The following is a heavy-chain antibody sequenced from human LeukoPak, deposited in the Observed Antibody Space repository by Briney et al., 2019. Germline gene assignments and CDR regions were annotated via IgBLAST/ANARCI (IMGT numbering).Heavy chain of an antibody. J-gene: IGHJ4*02. CDR1: GFTFSSYA. D-gene: IGHD3-3*01. CDR2: ISGSGGST. V-gene: IGHV3-23*01. CDR3: AKDGTESYYDFWSGLTGYYFDY. Sequence: PGGSPRLSCAASGFTFSSYAMSWVRQAPGKGLEWVSAISGSGGSTYYADSVKGRFTISRDNSKNTLYLQMNSLRAEDTAVYYCAKDGTESYYDFWSGLTGYYFDYWGQGTLVTVSS.